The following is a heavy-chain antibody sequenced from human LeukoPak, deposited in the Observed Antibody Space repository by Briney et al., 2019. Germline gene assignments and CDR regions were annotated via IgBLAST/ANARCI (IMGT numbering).Heavy chain of an antibody. CDR2: INRGGSPI. Sequence: GGSLRLSCVASGFTFSSYDMIWVRQPPGKGLEWVSSINRGGSPIYYADSVRGRFTTSRDNAKKSLFLQMNSLRAEDTAVYYCTELGITMIGGVWGKGTTVTISS. V-gene: IGHV3-48*03. CDR1: GFTFSSYD. CDR3: TELGITMIGGV. D-gene: IGHD3-10*02. J-gene: IGHJ6*04.